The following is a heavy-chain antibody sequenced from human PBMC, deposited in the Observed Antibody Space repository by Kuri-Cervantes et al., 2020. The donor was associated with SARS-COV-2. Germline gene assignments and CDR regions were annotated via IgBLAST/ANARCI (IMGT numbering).Heavy chain of an antibody. CDR1: GFTFSSYA. V-gene: IGHV3-23*01. Sequence: GESLKISCAASGFTFSSYAMSWVRQAPGKGLEWVSAISGSGGSTYYADSVKGRFTISRDNSKNTLYLQMNSLRAEDTAVYYCAKVKAAGTDWGQGTLVTVSS. J-gene: IGHJ4*02. CDR3: AKVKAAGTD. CDR2: ISGSGGST. D-gene: IGHD6-13*01.